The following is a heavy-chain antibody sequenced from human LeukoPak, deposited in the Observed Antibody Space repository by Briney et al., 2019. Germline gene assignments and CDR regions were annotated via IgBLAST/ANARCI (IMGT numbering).Heavy chain of an antibody. D-gene: IGHD1-26*01. V-gene: IGHV3-30*04. CDR3: AKDGGSNSYWYFDL. Sequence: GRSLRLSCAASRFIFSNYVMHWVRQAPGKGLEWVAVIAHDGSQTYYSDSVKGRFTISRDNSKNTLSLQMSSLRAEDTAVYFCAKDGGSNSYWYFDLWGRGTLVTVSS. CDR2: IAHDGSQT. J-gene: IGHJ2*01. CDR1: RFIFSNYV.